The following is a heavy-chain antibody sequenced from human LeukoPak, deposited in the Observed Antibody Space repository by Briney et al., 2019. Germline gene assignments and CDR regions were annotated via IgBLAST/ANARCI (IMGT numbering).Heavy chain of an antibody. V-gene: IGHV3-30*02. Sequence: GGSLRLSCAASGFTFSSYGMHWVRQAPGKGLEWVAFIRYDGSNKYYADSVKGRFTISRDNSKNTLYLQMNSLRAEDTAVYYCAKPKGSIQLWLLTDAFDIWGQGTMVTVSS. CDR1: GFTFSSYG. D-gene: IGHD5-18*01. CDR2: IRYDGSNK. J-gene: IGHJ3*02. CDR3: AKPKGSIQLWLLTDAFDI.